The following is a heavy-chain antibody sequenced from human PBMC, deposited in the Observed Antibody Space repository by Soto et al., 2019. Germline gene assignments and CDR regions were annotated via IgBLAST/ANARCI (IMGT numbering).Heavy chain of an antibody. Sequence: QVQLVQSGAEVKKPGSSVKVSCKASGGTFSSYAISWVRQAPGQGLEWMGGIIPIFGTANYAQKFQGRVTITADESTSTAYMELRSLRSEDTAVFYCAGGQGVGEWFFSPRPTGDGMDVWGQGTTVTVSS. V-gene: IGHV1-69*12. D-gene: IGHD3-10*01. CDR3: AGGQGVGEWFFSPRPTGDGMDV. CDR2: IIPIFGTA. J-gene: IGHJ6*02. CDR1: GGTFSSYA.